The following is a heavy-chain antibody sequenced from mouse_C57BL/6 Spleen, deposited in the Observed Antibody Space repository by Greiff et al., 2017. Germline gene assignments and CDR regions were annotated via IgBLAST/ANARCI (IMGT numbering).Heavy chain of an antibody. CDR2: IDPSDSET. CDR3: ALYGNYDAMDY. V-gene: IGHV1-52*01. Sequence: QVQLQQPGAELVRPGSSVKLSCKASGYTFTSYWMHWVKQRPIQGLEWIGNIDPSDSETHYNQKFKDKATLTVDKSSSTAYMQLSSLTSEDSAVYYCALYGNYDAMDYWGQGTSVTVSS. D-gene: IGHD2-10*02. J-gene: IGHJ4*01. CDR1: GYTFTSYW.